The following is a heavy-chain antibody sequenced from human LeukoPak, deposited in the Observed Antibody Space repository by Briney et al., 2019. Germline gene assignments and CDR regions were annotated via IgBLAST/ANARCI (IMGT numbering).Heavy chain of an antibody. J-gene: IGHJ3*02. CDR2: IWYDGSNK. CDR1: GFTFSSYG. Sequence: PGGSLRLSCAASGFTFSSYGMHWVRQAPGKGLEWVAVIWYDGSNKYYADSVKGRFTISRDNSKNTLYLQMNSLRAEDTAVYYCARDPNGYNPRDAFDIWGQGTMVTVSS. CDR3: ARDPNGYNPRDAFDI. D-gene: IGHD5-24*01. V-gene: IGHV3-33*01.